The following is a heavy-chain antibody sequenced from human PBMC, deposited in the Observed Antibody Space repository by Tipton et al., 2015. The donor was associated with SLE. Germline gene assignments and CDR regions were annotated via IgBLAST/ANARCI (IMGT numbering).Heavy chain of an antibody. V-gene: IGHV4-59*01. CDR3: AREGMVRGNNWFDP. J-gene: IGHJ5*02. CDR1: GGSISSYY. CDR2: IYYSGST. Sequence: TLSLTCTVSGGSISSYYWSWIRQPPGKGLEWIGYIYYSGSTNYNPSLKSRVTISVDTSKNQFSLKLSSVTAADTAVYYCAREGMVRGNNWFDPWGQGTLVTVSS. D-gene: IGHD3-10*01.